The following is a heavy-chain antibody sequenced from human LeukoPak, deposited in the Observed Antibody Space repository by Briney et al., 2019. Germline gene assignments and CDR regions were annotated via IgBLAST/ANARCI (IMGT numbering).Heavy chain of an antibody. CDR2: INPSGGST. CDR3: ARIGISARGTNFHH. Sequence: GASVKVSCKASGYTFTSYYMHWVRQAPGQGLEWMGIINPSGGSTSYAQKFQGRVTMTRDTSISTAYMELSRLRSDDTALYYCARIGISARGTNFHHWGQGTLVTVSP. CDR1: GYTFTSYY. V-gene: IGHV1-46*01. J-gene: IGHJ1*01. D-gene: IGHD6-13*01.